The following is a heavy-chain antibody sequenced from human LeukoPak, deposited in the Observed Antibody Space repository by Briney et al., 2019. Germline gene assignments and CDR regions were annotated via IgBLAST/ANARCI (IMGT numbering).Heavy chain of an antibody. V-gene: IGHV4-4*07. D-gene: IGHD5-18*01. CDR1: GNSFGDYY. J-gene: IGHJ4*02. Sequence: PSETLSLTCTVSGNSFGDYYWSWIRQPAGKGLEWIGRIYTSGSTTYNPSLKSRVTMSVDTSKSQFSLKLSSVTAADTAVYYCANIGYSYGYDRIFDYWGQGTLVTVSS. CDR2: IYTSGST. CDR3: ANIGYSYGYDRIFDY.